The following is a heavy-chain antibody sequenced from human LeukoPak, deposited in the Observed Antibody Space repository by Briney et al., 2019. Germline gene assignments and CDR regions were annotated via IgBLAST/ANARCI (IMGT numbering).Heavy chain of an antibody. J-gene: IGHJ4*02. V-gene: IGHV3-74*01. CDR1: GFTFTKYW. D-gene: IGHD3-10*01. CDR3: ARGIYGNFDY. Sequence: GGPLKLSCAASGFTFTKYWMHWVRQVQRKGLIWVSRINNEGNDTNYADSVKGRFTISRDNAKNTLYLQMNSLRAEDTAVYYCARGIYGNFDYWGQGSLVTVSS. CDR2: INNEGNDT.